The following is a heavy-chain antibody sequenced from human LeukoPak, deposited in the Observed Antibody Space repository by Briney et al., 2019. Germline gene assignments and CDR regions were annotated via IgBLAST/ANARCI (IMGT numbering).Heavy chain of an antibody. J-gene: IGHJ3*02. CDR2: INPMSGGT. D-gene: IGHD6-6*01. V-gene: IGHV1-2*02. CDR1: GYTFTGYY. CDR3: ARRIAGRLVNDAFDI. Sequence: ASVKVSCKASGYTFTGYYLHWVRQAPGQGLEWMGWINPMSGGTHYGQIFQGRVTMTRDTSISVAYMELSSLRSDDTAVYYCARRIAGRLVNDAFDIWGQGTMVTVSS.